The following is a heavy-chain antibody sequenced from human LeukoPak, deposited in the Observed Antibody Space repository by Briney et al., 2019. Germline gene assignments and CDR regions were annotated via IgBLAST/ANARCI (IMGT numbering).Heavy chain of an antibody. D-gene: IGHD4-17*01. J-gene: IGHJ4*02. V-gene: IGHV1-2*03. Sequence: LGASVKVSCKASGYTFTGYYMHWVRQAPGQGLEWMGWINPNSGGTNYAQKFQGRVTMTRDTSISTAYMELSSLRSDDTAVYYCATLTTVTPYYFDYWGQGTLVTVSS. CDR3: ATLTTVTPYYFDY. CDR1: GYTFTGYY. CDR2: INPNSGGT.